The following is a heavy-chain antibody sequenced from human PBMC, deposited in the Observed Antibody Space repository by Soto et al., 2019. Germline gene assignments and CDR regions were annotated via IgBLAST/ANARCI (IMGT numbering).Heavy chain of an antibody. J-gene: IGHJ6*02. D-gene: IGHD2-2*01. CDR2: INNSGIT. Sequence: PSETLSLTCNVSGGSFSSDHWGWIRQPPGKGLEWIGKINNSGITNYNPSLKSRATISVDTSKNQFSLKLTSVTAADTAVYYCARDRPWDCSSSNYCYYYGLDVWGQGITVTVS. CDR1: GGSFSSDH. V-gene: IGHV4-59*01. CDR3: ARDRPWDCSSSNYCYYYGLDV.